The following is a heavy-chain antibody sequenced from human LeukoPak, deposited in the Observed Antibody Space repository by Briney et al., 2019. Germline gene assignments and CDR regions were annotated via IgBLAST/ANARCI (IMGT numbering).Heavy chain of an antibody. V-gene: IGHV3-74*01. J-gene: IGHJ4*02. CDR3: ACLRGPSDY. CDR2: IGLDGRNT. D-gene: IGHD4-17*01. Sequence: GGSLRLSCVTSGFTFSPFWIHWVRQGLGTGLEWVSRIGLDGRNTNYADSVKGRFTISRDNAKNSLYLQMNSLRADDTAVYFCACLRGPSDYWGQGTLVTVSS. CDR1: GFTFSPFW.